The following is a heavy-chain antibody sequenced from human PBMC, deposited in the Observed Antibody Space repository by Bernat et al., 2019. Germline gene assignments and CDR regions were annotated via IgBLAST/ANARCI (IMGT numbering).Heavy chain of an antibody. CDR3: TTDGALETVTRE. Sequence: EVQLVESGGGLVKPGGSLRLSCAASGFSFSVARMSWVRQAPGKGLEWLGRIESNTDGGTTDYAAPVKGRFTISRDDSRNTLFLQLNSLTTEDTAVYYCTTDGALETVTREWGQGTMVTVSS. CDR1: GFSFSVAR. D-gene: IGHD4-17*01. CDR2: IESNTDGGTT. V-gene: IGHV3-15*04. J-gene: IGHJ3*01.